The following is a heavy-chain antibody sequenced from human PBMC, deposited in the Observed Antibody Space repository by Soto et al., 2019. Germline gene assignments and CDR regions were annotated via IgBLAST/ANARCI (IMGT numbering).Heavy chain of an antibody. V-gene: IGHV1-69*12. Sequence: QVQLVQSGAEVKKPGSSVKVSCKASGGTFSSYAISWVRQAPGQGLEWMGGIIPIFGTANYAQKFQGRVTITADESTSRAYMELSSLRSEDTAVYYCARDREGYDYGDYYGDYWGQGTLVTVSS. CDR3: ARDREGYDYGDYYGDY. CDR2: IIPIFGTA. D-gene: IGHD4-17*01. J-gene: IGHJ4*02. CDR1: GGTFSSYA.